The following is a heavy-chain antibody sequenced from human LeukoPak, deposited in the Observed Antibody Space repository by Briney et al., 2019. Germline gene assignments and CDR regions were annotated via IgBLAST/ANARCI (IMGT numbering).Heavy chain of an antibody. V-gene: IGHV1-69*05. CDR1: GGTFSSYA. CDR2: IIPIFGTA. Sequence: ASVKVSCKASGGTFSSYAISWVRQAPGQGLEWMGGIIPIFGTANYAQKFQGRVTITTDESTSTAYMELSSLRSEDTVAYYGARDSCGGDCYPGSYAFDIWGQGTMVTVSS. J-gene: IGHJ3*02. D-gene: IGHD2-21*02. CDR3: ARDSCGGDCYPGSYAFDI.